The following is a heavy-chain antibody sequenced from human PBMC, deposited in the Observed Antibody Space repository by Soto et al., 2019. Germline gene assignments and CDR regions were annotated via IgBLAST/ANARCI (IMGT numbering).Heavy chain of an antibody. D-gene: IGHD3-3*01. CDR2: FIPVYRTL. Sequence: SVKVSCKASGGSFGKSAINWVRQTPGQGLEWLGGFIPVYRTLNYAQKFQGRVTITADESTGTAYMTLSSLASDDTAVYYCATGVIWIGYFTVDSWGQGTPVTVSS. CDR1: GGSFGKSA. CDR3: ATGVIWIGYFTVDS. V-gene: IGHV1-69*13. J-gene: IGHJ4*02.